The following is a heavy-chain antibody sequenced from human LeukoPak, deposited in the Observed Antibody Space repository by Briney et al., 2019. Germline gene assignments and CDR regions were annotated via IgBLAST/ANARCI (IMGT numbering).Heavy chain of an antibody. CDR1: GFTFSSYA. D-gene: IGHD3-22*01. J-gene: IGHJ4*02. CDR3: ARDPDCYDSSGYYNYYFDY. V-gene: IGHV3-30-3*01. CDR2: ISYDGSNK. Sequence: GGSLRLSCAASGFTFSSYAMHWVRQAPGKGLEWVAVISYDGSNKYYADSVKGRFTISRDNSKNTLYLQMNSLRAEDTAVYYCARDPDCYDSSGYYNYYFDYWGQGTLVTVSS.